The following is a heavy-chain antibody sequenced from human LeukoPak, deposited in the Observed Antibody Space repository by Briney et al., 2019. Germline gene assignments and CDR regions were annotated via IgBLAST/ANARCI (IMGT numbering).Heavy chain of an antibody. CDR2: IYSGGAI. J-gene: IGHJ4*02. Sequence: GGSLRLSCVASGFAVGSNYMSWVRQAPGKGLEWVSLIYSGGAIRYADSVKGRFTISRDSSKNTLFLQMNDLTVVDTARYYCARRPGNWGQGILVTVSS. CDR1: GFAVGSNY. CDR3: ARRPGN. V-gene: IGHV3-53*01. D-gene: IGHD1-14*01.